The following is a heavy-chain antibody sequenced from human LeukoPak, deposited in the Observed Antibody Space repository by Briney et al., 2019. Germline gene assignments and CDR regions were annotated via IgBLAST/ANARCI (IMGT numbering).Heavy chain of an antibody. D-gene: IGHD3-3*01. Sequence: GGSLRLSCAASGFTFSTYGMNWVRQAPGKGLEWVAVISYDGRQKYYADSVKGRFTISRDNSKDTVYLQMNSLRDEDSAAYYCVRVFLESLTAGYFDHWGQGTLVTVSP. CDR1: GFTFSTYG. CDR3: VRVFLESLTAGYFDH. J-gene: IGHJ4*02. CDR2: ISYDGRQK. V-gene: IGHV3-30*03.